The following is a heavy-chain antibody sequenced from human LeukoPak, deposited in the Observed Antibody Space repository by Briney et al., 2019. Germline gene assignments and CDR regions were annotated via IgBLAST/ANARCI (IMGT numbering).Heavy chain of an antibody. D-gene: IGHD4-17*01. Sequence: PGRSLRLSCEASGFTFSRYGMHWVRQAPGKGLEWVAVIWYDGTNKYYADSVKGRFTISRDNSKNTLYLQMNSLRAEDTAVYYCAKDLGDYGDNIPYYWGQGTLVTVSS. CDR1: GFTFSRYG. J-gene: IGHJ4*02. V-gene: IGHV3-33*06. CDR3: AKDLGDYGDNIPYY. CDR2: IWYDGTNK.